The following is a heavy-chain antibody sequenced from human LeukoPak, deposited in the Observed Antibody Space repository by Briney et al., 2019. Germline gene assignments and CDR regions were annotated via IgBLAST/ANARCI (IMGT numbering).Heavy chain of an antibody. CDR1: GFTFSSYA. CDR3: AKRRTFSSTDIAAAAPFDY. J-gene: IGHJ4*02. Sequence: QSGGSLRLSCAASGFTFSSYAMSWVRQAPGKGLEWVSGISCSSGSTYYADSVKGRFTISRDNSKNTLYLQMNSLRAEDTAVYYCAKRRTFSSTDIAAAAPFDYWGQGTLVTVSS. V-gene: IGHV3-23*01. D-gene: IGHD6-13*01. CDR2: ISCSSGST.